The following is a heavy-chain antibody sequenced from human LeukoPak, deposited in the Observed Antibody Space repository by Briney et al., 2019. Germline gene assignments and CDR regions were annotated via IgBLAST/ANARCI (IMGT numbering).Heavy chain of an antibody. J-gene: IGHJ4*02. V-gene: IGHV3-21*01. D-gene: IGHD3-10*01. CDR1: GFTFSSYS. Sequence: PGGSLRLSCAASGFTFSSYSMNWVRQAPGKGLEWVSSISSSSSYIYYADSVKGRFTISRDNAKNSLYLQMNSLRAEDTAVYYCARSLVRGVIIKGTYDYWGQGTLVTVSS. CDR3: ARSLVRGVIIKGTYDY. CDR2: ISSSSSYI.